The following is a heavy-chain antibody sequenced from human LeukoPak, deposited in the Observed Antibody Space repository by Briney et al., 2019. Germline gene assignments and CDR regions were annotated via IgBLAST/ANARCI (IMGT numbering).Heavy chain of an antibody. Sequence: LTGGSLRLSCAASGFTFATYAMGWVRQAPGKGLEWVAALSGSGISTYYADSVKGRFTISRDNSENTLHLQMTGLKAEDTAFYFCAKGRGTGTYYYDYWGGGTLVTVSS. V-gene: IGHV3-23*01. CDR1: GFTFATYA. J-gene: IGHJ4*02. D-gene: IGHD3/OR15-3a*01. CDR2: LSGSGIST. CDR3: AKGRGTGTYYYDY.